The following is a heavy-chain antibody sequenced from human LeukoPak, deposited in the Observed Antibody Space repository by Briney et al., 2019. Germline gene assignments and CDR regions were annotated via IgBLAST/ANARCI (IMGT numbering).Heavy chain of an antibody. Sequence: PGGSLRLSCAASGFTFSSYTMNWVRQAPGKGLEWVSSISSSSSYIYYADSAKGRFTISRDNAKNSLYLQMNSLRAEGTAVYYCARGYGDLGYWGQGTLVTVSS. CDR2: ISSSSSYI. CDR3: ARGYGDLGY. J-gene: IGHJ4*02. CDR1: GFTFSSYT. D-gene: IGHD4-17*01. V-gene: IGHV3-21*01.